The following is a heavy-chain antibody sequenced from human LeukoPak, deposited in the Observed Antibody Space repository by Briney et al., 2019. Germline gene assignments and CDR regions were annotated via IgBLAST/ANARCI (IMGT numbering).Heavy chain of an antibody. Sequence: PSETLSLTCTVSSGPISTYQWSWIRQPPGKGLEWIGYIYYTGSTNYNPSLRSRVTISLDTSKNQFSLRVNSVTAADTAVYYCARRTTVTPNWFDPWGQGTLVTVSS. J-gene: IGHJ5*02. CDR1: SGPISTYQ. CDR3: ARRTTVTPNWFDP. D-gene: IGHD4-17*01. CDR2: IYYTGST. V-gene: IGHV4-59*08.